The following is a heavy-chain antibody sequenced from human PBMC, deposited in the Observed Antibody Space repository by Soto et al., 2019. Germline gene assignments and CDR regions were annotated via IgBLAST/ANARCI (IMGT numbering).Heavy chain of an antibody. CDR2: IRSKAYGGTT. CDR3: TRVRDIVATQYYFDY. J-gene: IGHJ4*02. CDR1: GFTFGDYA. Sequence: GGSLRLSCTASGFTFGDYAMSWFRQAPGKGLEWVGFIRSKAYGGTTEYAASVKGRFTISRDDSKSIAYLQMNSLKTEDTAVYYCTRVRDIVATQYYFDYWGQGTLVTVSS. D-gene: IGHD5-12*01. V-gene: IGHV3-49*03.